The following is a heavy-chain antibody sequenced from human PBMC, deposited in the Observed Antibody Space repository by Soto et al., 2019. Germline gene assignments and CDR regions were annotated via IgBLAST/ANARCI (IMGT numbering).Heavy chain of an antibody. CDR1: GGSISSRSYY. Sequence: SETLSLTFTVSGGSISSRSYYWGWIRQPPGKMLEWIGSIYYSGSTYYNPSLKSRVTISVDTSKNQFSLKLSSVTAADTAVYYCARHHPKLRFLEWLSNFDYWGQGTLVTVSS. J-gene: IGHJ4*02. CDR3: ARHHPKLRFLEWLSNFDY. V-gene: IGHV4-39*01. D-gene: IGHD3-3*01. CDR2: IYYSGST.